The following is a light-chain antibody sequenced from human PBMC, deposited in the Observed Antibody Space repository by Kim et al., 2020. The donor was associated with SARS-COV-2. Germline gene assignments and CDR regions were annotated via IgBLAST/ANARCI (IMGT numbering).Light chain of an antibody. CDR2: GAS. Sequence: SPGERATLSCRASQSVTSNLAWYQQKPGQAPRLLVYGASTRATGVPTRFSGSGSGTEFALTISSLQSEDFAIYYCLQYNNWPPLTFGGGTRVEIK. J-gene: IGKJ4*01. CDR1: QSVTSN. V-gene: IGKV3-15*01. CDR3: LQYNNWPPLT.